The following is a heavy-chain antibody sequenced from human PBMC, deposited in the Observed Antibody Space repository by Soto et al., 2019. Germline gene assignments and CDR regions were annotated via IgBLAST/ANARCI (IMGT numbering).Heavy chain of an antibody. J-gene: IGHJ4*02. CDR3: ARHYSSGWYSPFYY. Sequence: KESGPTLVKPTQTLTLTCTFSGFSLSTSGVGVGWIRQPPGKALEWLALIYWNDDKRYSPSLKSGLTITKDTSKNQVVLTMTNMDPVDTATYYCARHYSSGWYSPFYYWGQGTLVTVSS. CDR2: IYWNDDK. D-gene: IGHD6-19*01. V-gene: IGHV2-5*01. CDR1: GFSLSTSGVG.